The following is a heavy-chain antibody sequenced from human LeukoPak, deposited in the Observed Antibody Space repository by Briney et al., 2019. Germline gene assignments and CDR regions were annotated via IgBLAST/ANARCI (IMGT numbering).Heavy chain of an antibody. CDR1: GYTFIANY. D-gene: IGHD5-24*01. V-gene: IGHV1-2*02. CDR3: ARGDRDGYNYGYFDY. J-gene: IGHJ4*02. Sequence: ASVKVSCKASGYTFIANYVHWVRQAPGQGLEWMGWINPNSGGTNYAQKFQGRVTMTRDTSISTAYMDLSRLRSDDTAVCYCARGDRDGYNYGYFDYWGQGTLVTVSS. CDR2: INPNSGGT.